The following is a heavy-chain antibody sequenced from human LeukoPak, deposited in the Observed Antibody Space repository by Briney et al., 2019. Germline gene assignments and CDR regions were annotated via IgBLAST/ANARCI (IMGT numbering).Heavy chain of an antibody. V-gene: IGHV3-48*03. CDR2: ISSSGSTI. D-gene: IGHD3-16*02. CDR3: ARDSLPYDYVWGSYRFFDP. Sequence: GGSLRLSCAASGFTFSSYEMNWVRQAPGKGLEWVSYISSSGSTIYYADFVKGRFTISRDNAKNSLYLQMNSLRAEDTAVYYCARDSLPYDYVWGSYRFFDPWGQGTLVTVSS. J-gene: IGHJ5*02. CDR1: GFTFSSYE.